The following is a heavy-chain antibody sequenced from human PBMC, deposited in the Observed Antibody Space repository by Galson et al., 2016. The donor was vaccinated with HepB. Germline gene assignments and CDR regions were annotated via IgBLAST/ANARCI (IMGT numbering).Heavy chain of an antibody. V-gene: IGHV3-53*04. CDR2: IYSGDRT. CDR3: VRSAYSGSYFDY. J-gene: IGHJ4*02. Sequence: SLRLSCAASGFTVSSNYMTWVRQAPGKGLEWVSSIYSGDRTYYADSVEGRFTISRHNSKNTLYLQMNSLRTEDTAVYYCVRSAYSGSYFDYWGQGTLVTVSS. D-gene: IGHD1-26*01. CDR1: GFTVSSNY.